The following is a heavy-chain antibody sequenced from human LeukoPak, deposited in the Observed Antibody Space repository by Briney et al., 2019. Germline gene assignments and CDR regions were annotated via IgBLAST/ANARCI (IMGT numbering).Heavy chain of an antibody. D-gene: IGHD1-20*01. J-gene: IGHJ5*02. CDR2: IIPIFGKG. Sequence: SVKVSCKASGGTFSSYAISWVRQAPGQGKEWMGGIIPIFGKGNYAQKFQGRVTITTDEYKSTDYMELSSLRSEDTAMYYRARVQYNWNDAWFDLWGQGTLVTVSS. CDR1: GGTFSSYA. V-gene: IGHV1-69*05. CDR3: ARVQYNWNDAWFDL.